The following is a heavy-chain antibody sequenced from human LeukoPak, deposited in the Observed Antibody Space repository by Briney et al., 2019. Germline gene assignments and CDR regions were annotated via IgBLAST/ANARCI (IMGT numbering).Heavy chain of an antibody. D-gene: IGHD6-13*01. J-gene: IGHJ4*02. CDR1: GFIFSSYA. V-gene: IGHV3-30-3*01. CDR2: ISYDGSNK. Sequence: PGGSLRLSCAASGFIFSSYAMHWVRQAPGKGLEWVAVISYDGSNKYYADSVKGRFTISRDNARNSLYLQMNSLRAEDTAVYYCARGPYSNLHYFDYWGQGTLATVSS. CDR3: ARGPYSNLHYFDY.